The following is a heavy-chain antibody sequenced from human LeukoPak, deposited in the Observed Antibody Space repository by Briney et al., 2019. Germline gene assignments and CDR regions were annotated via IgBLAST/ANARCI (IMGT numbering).Heavy chain of an antibody. CDR3: ARDGYYDTSGYYADNFDY. D-gene: IGHD3-22*01. J-gene: IGHJ4*02. V-gene: IGHV1-2*02. CDR1: GYTFTGYY. Sequence: GASVKVSCKVSGYTFTGYYMHWVRQAPGQGLEWMGWINPNSGGTNYAQKFQGRVTMTRDTSINTAYMELSRLRSDDTAVYYCARDGYYDTSGYYADNFDYWGQGTLVTVSS. CDR2: INPNSGGT.